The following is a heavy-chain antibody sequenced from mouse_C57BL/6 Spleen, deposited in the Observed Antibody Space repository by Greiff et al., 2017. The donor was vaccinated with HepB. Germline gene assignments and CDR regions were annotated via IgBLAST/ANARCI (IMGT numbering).Heavy chain of an antibody. Sequence: DVKLVESGGDLVKPGGSLKLSCAASGFTFSSYGMSWVRQTPDKRLEWVATISSGGSYTYYPDSVKGRFTISRDNAKNTLYLQMSSLKSEDTAMYYCARLYYDYGGFAYWGQGTLVTVSA. J-gene: IGHJ3*01. V-gene: IGHV5-6*02. CDR2: ISSGGSYT. D-gene: IGHD2-4*01. CDR3: ARLYYDYGGFAY. CDR1: GFTFSSYG.